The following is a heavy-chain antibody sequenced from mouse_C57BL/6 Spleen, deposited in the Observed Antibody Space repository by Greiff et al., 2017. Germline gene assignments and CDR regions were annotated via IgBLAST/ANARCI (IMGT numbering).Heavy chain of an antibody. Sequence: QVQLKQPGAELVKPGASVKLSCKASGYTFTSYWMHWVKQRPGQGLEWIGMIHPNSGSTNYNEKFKSKATLTVAKSSSTAYMQLSSLTSEDSAVYYCARDYGYVYAMDYWGQGTSVTVSS. J-gene: IGHJ4*01. CDR2: IHPNSGST. D-gene: IGHD2-2*01. V-gene: IGHV1-64*01. CDR3: ARDYGYVYAMDY. CDR1: GYTFTSYW.